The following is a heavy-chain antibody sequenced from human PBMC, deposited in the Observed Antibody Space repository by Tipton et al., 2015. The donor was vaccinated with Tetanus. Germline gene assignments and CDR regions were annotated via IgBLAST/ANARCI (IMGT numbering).Heavy chain of an antibody. CDR3: ARDSREQQLVFPQYNWFDP. J-gene: IGHJ5*02. V-gene: IGHV4-31*03. Sequence: TLSLTCTVSGGSISSGGYYWSWIRQHPGKGLEWIGYIYYSGSTYYNPSLKSRVTISVDTSKNQFSLKLSSVTAADTAVYYCARDSREQQLVFPQYNWFDPWGQGTLVTVSS. CDR2: IYYSGST. D-gene: IGHD6-13*01. CDR1: GGSISSGGYY.